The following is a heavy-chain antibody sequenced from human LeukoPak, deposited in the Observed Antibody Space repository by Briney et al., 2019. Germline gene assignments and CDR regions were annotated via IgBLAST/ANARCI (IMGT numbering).Heavy chain of an antibody. CDR2: ISGSGGST. J-gene: IGHJ3*02. D-gene: IGHD2-8*02. V-gene: IGHV3-23*01. Sequence: GGSLRLSCAASGFTFSSYAMSWVRQAPGKGLEWVSAISGSGGSTYYADSVKGRFTISRDNAKKSLYLQMNSLRAEDTAVYYCARSLLVVPDASGEHDAFDMWGQGTMVTVSS. CDR1: GFTFSSYA. CDR3: ARSLLVVPDASGEHDAFDM.